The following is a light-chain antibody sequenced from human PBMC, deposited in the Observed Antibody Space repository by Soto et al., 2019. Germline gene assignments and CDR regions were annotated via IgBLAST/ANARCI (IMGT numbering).Light chain of an antibody. CDR3: LQYKNSPIT. V-gene: IGKV1-5*01. J-gene: IGKJ5*01. CDR2: AAS. Sequence: DIQITQSPCTLCTPVADIVTMSCRASQSISSWLAWYQQKPGKAPKRLIFAASSLQSGVPSRFSGSGSGTDFTLTISSLQPEDFATYYCLQYKNSPITFGQGTRLEIK. CDR1: QSISSW.